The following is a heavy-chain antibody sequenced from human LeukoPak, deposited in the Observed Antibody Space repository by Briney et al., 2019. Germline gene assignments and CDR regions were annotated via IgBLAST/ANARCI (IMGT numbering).Heavy chain of an antibody. CDR3: ARDLVTVTKGFDI. CDR1: GGSFSGYY. J-gene: IGHJ3*02. CDR2: INHSGST. D-gene: IGHD4-17*01. Sequence: SETLSLTCAVYGGSFSGYYWSWIRQPPGKGLEWIGEINHSGSTNYNPSLKSRVTISVDTSKNQFSLKLSSATAADTAVYYCARDLVTVTKGFDIWGQGTMVSVSS. V-gene: IGHV4-34*01.